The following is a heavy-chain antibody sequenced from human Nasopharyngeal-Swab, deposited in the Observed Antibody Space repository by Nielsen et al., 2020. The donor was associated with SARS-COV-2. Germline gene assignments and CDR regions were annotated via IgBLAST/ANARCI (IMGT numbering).Heavy chain of an antibody. Sequence: ASVKVSCKASGYTFTSYYMHWVRQAPGQGLEWMVIINPSGGSTSYAQKFQGRVTMTRDTSTSTVYMELSSLRSEDTAVYYCAARGSCSSTSCYADYWGQGTLVTVSS. J-gene: IGHJ4*02. CDR1: GYTFTSYY. CDR3: AARGSCSSTSCYADY. CDR2: INPSGGST. D-gene: IGHD2-2*01. V-gene: IGHV1-46*01.